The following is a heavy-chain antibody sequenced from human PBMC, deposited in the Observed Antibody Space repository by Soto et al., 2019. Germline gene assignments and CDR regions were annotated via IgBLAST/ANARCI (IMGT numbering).Heavy chain of an antibody. CDR3: TVWGSGNNFGAA. CDR1: GFTFSDHY. V-gene: IGHV3-72*01. CDR2: SKNKADSYTT. J-gene: IGHJ4*02. D-gene: IGHD3-10*01. Sequence: EVQLVESGGGLVQPGGSLRLSCAASGFTFSDHYMDWVRQAPGKGLEWVGRSKNKADSYTTEYAASVKGRFTISRDGSENSLFLQMTSLKTEDTGVYYCTVWGSGNNFGAAWSQVILVTVSS.